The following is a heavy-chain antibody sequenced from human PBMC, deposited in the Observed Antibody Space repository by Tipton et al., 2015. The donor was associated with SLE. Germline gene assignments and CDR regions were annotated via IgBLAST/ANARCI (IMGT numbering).Heavy chain of an antibody. CDR1: GFNFGDYA. V-gene: IGHV3-9*01. CDR2: ISWNSETL. Sequence: VQLVQSGGGLVQPGRSLRLSCAASGFNFGDYAMHWVRQGPGKGLEWVSAISWNSETLGYSDSVKGRFTISRDNSKNTLYLQMNSLRAEDTAVYYCARGARGDYYGSWDPWGQGTLVTVSS. CDR3: ARGARGDYYGSWDP. D-gene: IGHD3-10*01. J-gene: IGHJ5*02.